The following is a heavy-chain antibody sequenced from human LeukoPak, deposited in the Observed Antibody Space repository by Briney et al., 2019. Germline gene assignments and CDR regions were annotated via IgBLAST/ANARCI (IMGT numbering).Heavy chain of an antibody. V-gene: IGHV3-23*01. CDR1: GFTFSSYW. D-gene: IGHD3-22*01. CDR2: MSGGGDSD. CDR3: TKDASYARENDNSGFFID. J-gene: IGHJ4*02. Sequence: GGSLRLSCAASGFTFSSYWMHWVRQTPGKGLEWVASMSGGGDSDYYADSVKGRFTVSRDKSKNTLYVQMNSLRADDTAVYYCTKDASYARENDNSGFFIDWGQGTLVTVSS.